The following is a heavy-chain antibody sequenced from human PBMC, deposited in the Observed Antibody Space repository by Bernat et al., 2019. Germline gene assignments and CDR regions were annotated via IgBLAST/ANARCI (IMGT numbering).Heavy chain of an antibody. V-gene: IGHV3-23*01. CDR2: ISGSGGST. J-gene: IGHJ4*02. Sequence: EVQLLESGGGLVQPGGSLRLSCAASGFTFSSYAMSWVRQAPGKGLEWVSAISGSGGSTYYADSVKGRFTISRDNSKNTLYLQMNSLRAEDTAVYYCANDRRGYSYGSSLNWGQGTLVTVSS. CDR1: GFTFSSYA. CDR3: ANDRRGYSYGSSLN. D-gene: IGHD5-18*01.